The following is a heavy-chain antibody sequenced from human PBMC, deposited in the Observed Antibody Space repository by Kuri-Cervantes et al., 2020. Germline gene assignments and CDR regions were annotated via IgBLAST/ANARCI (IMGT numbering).Heavy chain of an antibody. CDR1: GGSVSSGSYY. CDR2: IYYSGSI. J-gene: IGHJ4*02. Sequence: SETLSLTCTVSGGSVSSGSYYWSWIRQPPGKGLEWIGYIYYSGSINYNPSLKSRVTISVDTSKNQFSLKLSSVTAADTAVYYCARDSSGIAVSDWGQGTLVTVSS. D-gene: IGHD6-19*01. CDR3: ARDSSGIAVSD. V-gene: IGHV4-61*01.